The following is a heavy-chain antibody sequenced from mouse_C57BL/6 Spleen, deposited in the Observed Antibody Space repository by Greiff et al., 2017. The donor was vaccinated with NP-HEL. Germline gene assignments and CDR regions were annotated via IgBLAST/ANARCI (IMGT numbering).Heavy chain of an antibody. J-gene: IGHJ2*01. D-gene: IGHD2-5*01. CDR1: GYTFTSYW. CDR2: IDPSDSYT. CDR3: GRRMDYSNFFDY. Sequence: QVQLQQPGAELVMPGASVKLSCKASGYTFTSYWMHWVKQRPGQGLEWIGEIDPSDSYTNYNQKCKGKSTLTVDKSSNTAYMQLSSLTSEDSAVYYCGRRMDYSNFFDYWGQGTTLTVSS. V-gene: IGHV1-69*01.